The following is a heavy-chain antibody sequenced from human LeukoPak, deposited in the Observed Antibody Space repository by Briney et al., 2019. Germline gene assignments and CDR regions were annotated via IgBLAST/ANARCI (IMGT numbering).Heavy chain of an antibody. CDR2: ISYSGST. CDR3: ARRVYSGSYNWYFDL. CDR1: GGSISPSTYD. D-gene: IGHD1-26*01. J-gene: IGHJ2*01. V-gene: IGHV4-39*01. Sequence: PSETLSLTCTVSGGSISPSTYDWGWIRQPPGKGLEWIGSISYSGSTYNNPSLKSRVTISVDTSKNQFSLKLSSVTAPDTAVYYCARRVYSGSYNWYFDLWGRGTLVTVSS.